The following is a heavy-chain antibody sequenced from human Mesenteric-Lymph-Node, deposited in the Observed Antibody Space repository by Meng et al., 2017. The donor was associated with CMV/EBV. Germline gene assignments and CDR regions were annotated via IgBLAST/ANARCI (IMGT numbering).Heavy chain of an antibody. Sequence: ASVKVSCKASGYTFTSYYMHWVRQAPGQGLEWMGILNPSGSSTSYAQKFQGRVTMTSDTSTSTVYMELSSLRSEDTAVYYCARAQAHMTTVTTYYSYGMDVWGQGTTVTVSS. J-gene: IGHJ6*02. D-gene: IGHD4-11*01. CDR3: ARAQAHMTTVTTYYSYGMDV. CDR1: GYTFTSYY. V-gene: IGHV1-46*01. CDR2: LNPSGSST.